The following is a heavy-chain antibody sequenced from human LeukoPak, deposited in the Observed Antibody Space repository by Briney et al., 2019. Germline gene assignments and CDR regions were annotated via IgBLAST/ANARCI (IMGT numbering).Heavy chain of an antibody. J-gene: IGHJ4*02. CDR1: GFPLSSYA. D-gene: IGHD2-15*01. V-gene: IGHV3-23*01. CDR2: ISGSGGST. Sequence: GGSLSLSCAPSGFPLSSYAMSWVRDAPGKGLECVSDISGSGGSTYYTDSVKGRFTNSRDNPKNPLDLQINSLRAEDTGVYYCAKAGAGSCHASLDFWGQGTLVTVSS. CDR3: AKAGAGSCHASLDF.